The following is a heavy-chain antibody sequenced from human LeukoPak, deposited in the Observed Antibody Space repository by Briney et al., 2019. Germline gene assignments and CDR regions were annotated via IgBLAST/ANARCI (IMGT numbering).Heavy chain of an antibody. Sequence: SETLSLTCTLSGGSVSSSRSHWGWIRQPPGKGLEWIGNIYYSGSTSYKPSLKSRVTMSLDTPKNQFSLTLRSLTAADTAVYYCATPSGNAFD. CDR3: ATPSGNAFD. V-gene: IGHV4-39*07. D-gene: IGHD3-10*01. CDR1: GGSVSSSRSH. CDR2: IYYSGST. J-gene: IGHJ3*02.